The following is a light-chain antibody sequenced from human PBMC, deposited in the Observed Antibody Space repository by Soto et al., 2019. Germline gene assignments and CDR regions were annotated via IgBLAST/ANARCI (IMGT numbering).Light chain of an antibody. Sequence: EIVMTQSPATLSVSPGERATLSCRASQSVSNSYLAWYQQKPGQAPRLLIYGASTRATGIPARFSGSGSGTEFTLTISSLQSEDFAVYFCQQYSNWPITFGQGTRLEI. CDR3: QQYSNWPIT. V-gene: IGKV3-15*01. J-gene: IGKJ5*01. CDR2: GAS. CDR1: QSVSNSY.